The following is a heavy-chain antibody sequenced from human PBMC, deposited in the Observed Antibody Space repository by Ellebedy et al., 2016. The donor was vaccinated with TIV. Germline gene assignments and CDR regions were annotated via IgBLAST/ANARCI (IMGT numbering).Heavy chain of an antibody. CDR3: AKDQYYDSSAADY. V-gene: IGHV3-23*01. CDR1: GFTFSSYA. CDR2: ISGSGGST. Sequence: GESLKISCAASGFTFSSYAMSLVRQAPGKGLEWVSAISGSGGSTYYADSVKGRFTISRDNSKNTLYLQMNSLRAEDTAVYYCAKDQYYDSSAADYWGQGTLVTVSS. D-gene: IGHD3-22*01. J-gene: IGHJ4*02.